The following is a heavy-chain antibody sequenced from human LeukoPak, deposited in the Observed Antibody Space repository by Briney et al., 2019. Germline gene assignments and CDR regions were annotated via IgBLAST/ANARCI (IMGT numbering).Heavy chain of an antibody. D-gene: IGHD5-18*01. CDR1: GFTFSMYW. CDR3: AREHFGYSYEY. CDR2: TNGDETST. V-gene: IGHV3-74*01. J-gene: IGHJ4*02. Sequence: PGGSLRLSCAASGFTFSMYWMHWVRQAPGEGLVWVARTNGDETSTNYADSVKGRFTIFRGNAKNTVYLQMHSLRGEDTAVYYCAREHFGYSYEYWGQGTLVTVSS.